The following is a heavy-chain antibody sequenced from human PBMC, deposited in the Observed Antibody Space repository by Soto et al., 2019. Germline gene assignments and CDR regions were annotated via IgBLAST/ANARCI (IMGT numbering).Heavy chain of an antibody. Sequence: SETLSLTCSVPGGSINSYWWSWIRQPAGKGLEWIGRVYSSGTTDYNPSLNSRATMSVETSKNQFPLKLSSVTAADTAVYYCARDIGSYAYGEGYWGQGIQVTVSS. CDR2: VYSSGTT. CDR1: GGSINSYW. V-gene: IGHV4-4*07. J-gene: IGHJ4*02. CDR3: ARDIGSYAYGEGY. D-gene: IGHD3-10*01.